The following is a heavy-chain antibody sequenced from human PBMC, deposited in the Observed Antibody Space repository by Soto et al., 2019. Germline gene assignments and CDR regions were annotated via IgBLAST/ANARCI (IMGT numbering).Heavy chain of an antibody. CDR2: INHSGST. J-gene: IGHJ4*02. Sequence: SETLSLTCAVYGGSFSGYYWSWIRQPPGKGLEWIGEINHSGSTNYNPSLKSRVTISVDTSKNQFSLKLSSVTAADTAVYYCARGDYGDYHYFDYWGQGTLVTVSS. CDR1: GGSFSGYY. V-gene: IGHV4-34*01. D-gene: IGHD4-17*01. CDR3: ARGDYGDYHYFDY.